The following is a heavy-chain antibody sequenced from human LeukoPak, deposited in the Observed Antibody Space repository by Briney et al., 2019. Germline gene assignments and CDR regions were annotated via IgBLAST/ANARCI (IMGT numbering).Heavy chain of an antibody. V-gene: IGHV1-2*02. Sequence: APVKVSCKASGYTFTGYYMHGVRQAPGQGLEWMGWINPYSGGTNYAQKFHGRVTMTRDTSISTAYMELSRLRSDDTAVYYCARAGNNIVVVTAIAFDIWGQGTMVTVSS. CDR3: ARAGNNIVVVTAIAFDI. J-gene: IGHJ3*02. CDR2: INPYSGGT. CDR1: GYTFTGYY. D-gene: IGHD2-21*02.